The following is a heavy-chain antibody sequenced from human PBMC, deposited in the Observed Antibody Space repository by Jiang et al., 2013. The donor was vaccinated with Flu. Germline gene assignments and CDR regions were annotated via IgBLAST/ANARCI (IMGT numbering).Heavy chain of an antibody. V-gene: IGHV4-34*01. J-gene: IGHJ4*02. Sequence: LLKPSETLSLTCAVYGGSFSGYYWSWIRQPPGKGLEWIGEINHSGSTNYNPSLKSRVTISVDTSKNQFSLKLSSVTAADTAVYYCARFTYYYDSSGYYRDQNFDYWGQGTLVTVSS. CDR2: INHSGST. CDR1: GGSFSGYY. D-gene: IGHD3-22*01. CDR3: ARFTYYYDSSGYYRDQNFDY.